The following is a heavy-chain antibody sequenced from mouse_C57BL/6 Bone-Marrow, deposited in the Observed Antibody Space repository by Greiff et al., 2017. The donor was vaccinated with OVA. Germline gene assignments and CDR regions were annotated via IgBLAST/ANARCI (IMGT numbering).Heavy chain of an antibody. CDR2: INPSTGGT. D-gene: IGHD2-3*01. CDR1: GYSFTGYY. Sequence: VQLQQSGPELVKPGASVKISCKASGYSFTGYYMHWVKQSPEKSLEWIGEINPSTGGTTYNQKFKAKATLTVDKSSSTAYMQLKSLASEDSAVYCCARSYDTPFDYWGQGTTLTVSS. CDR3: ARSYDTPFDY. V-gene: IGHV1-42*01. J-gene: IGHJ2*01.